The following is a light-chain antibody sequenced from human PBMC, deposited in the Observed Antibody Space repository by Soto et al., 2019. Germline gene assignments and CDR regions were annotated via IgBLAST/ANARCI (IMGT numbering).Light chain of an antibody. CDR1: QSVSSN. V-gene: IGKV3-15*01. Sequence: EIVMTQSPATLSVSPGERVTLSCRASQSVSSNLAWYQQKPGQAPRLLIYGASTSATGIPARFSGSGSGTEFTLTIRSLQSEDFAVYYCQQYYNWPLYTFGQGTKLEIK. CDR3: QQYYNWPLYT. CDR2: GAS. J-gene: IGKJ2*01.